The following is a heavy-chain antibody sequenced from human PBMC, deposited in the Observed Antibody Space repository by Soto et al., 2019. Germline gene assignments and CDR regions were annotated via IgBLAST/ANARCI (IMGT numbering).Heavy chain of an antibody. CDR1: GGSVSSGSYY. CDR3: VRDRKGGNLRGFDP. CDR2: IDYSGRT. V-gene: IGHV4-61*01. J-gene: IGHJ5*02. D-gene: IGHD1-1*01. Sequence: QVQLQESGPGLVKPSETLSLTCTVSGGSVSSGSYYWSWIRQPPGKGLEWIGNIDYSGRTNYNPSLMSRVTISIDTSKNQFSLKQNYVTAADTAVYYCVRDRKGGNLRGFDPWGQGTLVTVSS.